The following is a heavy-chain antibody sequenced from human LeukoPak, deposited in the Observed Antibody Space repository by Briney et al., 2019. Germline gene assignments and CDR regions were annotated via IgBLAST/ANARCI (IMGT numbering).Heavy chain of an antibody. Sequence: GVSLRLSCAASGFTFSTYNMNWVRQAPGKGLEWVSSISSSSSHTYYVDSVKGRFTISRDNTMNSLYLQMNSLRAEDTAVYYCTREAPHGYSGYDSRDYWGQGTLVTVSS. D-gene: IGHD5-12*01. CDR2: ISSSSSHT. CDR1: GFTFSTYN. J-gene: IGHJ4*02. CDR3: TREAPHGYSGYDSRDY. V-gene: IGHV3-21*01.